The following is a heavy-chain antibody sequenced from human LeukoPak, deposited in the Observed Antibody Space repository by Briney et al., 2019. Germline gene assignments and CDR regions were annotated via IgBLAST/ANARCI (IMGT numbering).Heavy chain of an antibody. CDR3: AKDRTFGGELIY. Sequence: GGSLRLSCAASGFTFSSYSMNWVRQAPGKGLEWVSSISSSSSYIYYADSVKGRFTISRGNAKNSLYLQMNSLRAEDTALYYCAKDRTFGGELIYWGQGTLVTVSS. CDR1: GFTFSSYS. D-gene: IGHD3-10*01. CDR2: ISSSSSYI. V-gene: IGHV3-21*04. J-gene: IGHJ4*02.